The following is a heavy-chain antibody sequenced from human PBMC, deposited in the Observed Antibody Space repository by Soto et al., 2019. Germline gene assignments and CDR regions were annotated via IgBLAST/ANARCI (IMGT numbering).Heavy chain of an antibody. CDR1: GGTFSSYA. D-gene: IGHD3-22*01. Sequence: SVKVSCKASGGTFSSYAISWVRQAPGQGLEWMGGIIPIFGTANYAQKFQGRVTITADESTSTAYMELSSLRSEDAAVYYCASAYYYDSSGYYFRKNAFDIWGQGTMVTVSS. J-gene: IGHJ3*02. CDR2: IIPIFGTA. V-gene: IGHV1-69*13. CDR3: ASAYYYDSSGYYFRKNAFDI.